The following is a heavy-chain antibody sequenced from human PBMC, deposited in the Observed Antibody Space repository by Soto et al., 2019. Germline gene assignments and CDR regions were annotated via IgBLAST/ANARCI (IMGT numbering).Heavy chain of an antibody. CDR2: ISGSSNYI. Sequence: GSLRLSCAASGFTFSGNSMHWVRQAPGKGLEWVSSISGSSNYIYYADSVKGRFTISRDNGKNSLYLQMDSLRDEDTAVYYCASAITMIIVGADAFDIWGQGTMVTVSS. V-gene: IGHV3-21*01. CDR3: ASAITMIIVGADAFDI. J-gene: IGHJ3*02. D-gene: IGHD3-22*01. CDR1: GFTFSGNS.